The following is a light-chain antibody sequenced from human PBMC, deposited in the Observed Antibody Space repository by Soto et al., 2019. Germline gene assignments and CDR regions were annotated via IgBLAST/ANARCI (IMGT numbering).Light chain of an antibody. CDR2: AAS. CDR3: QQYGSSPYT. J-gene: IGKJ2*01. Sequence: DIQLTQSPSFLSASVGDRVTITCRASQGISSYLAWYQQKPGKAPKLLIYAASSRATGIPDRFSGSGSGTDFTLTISRLEPEDFAVYYCQQYGSSPYTFGQGTKLEIK. V-gene: IGKV1-9*01. CDR1: QGISSY.